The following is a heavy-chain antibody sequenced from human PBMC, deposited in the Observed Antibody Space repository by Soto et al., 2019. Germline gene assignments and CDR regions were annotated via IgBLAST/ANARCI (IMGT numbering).Heavy chain of an antibody. V-gene: IGHV4-30-4*01. J-gene: IGHJ4*02. D-gene: IGHD2-2*01. CDR3: ARDPILPSSTPCY. CDR1: GGSISSGDYY. Sequence: SETLSLTCTVSGGSISSGDYYWSWIRQPPGKGLEWIGYIYYSGSTYYNPSLKSRVTISVDTSKNQFSLKLSSVTAADTAVYYCARDPILPSSTPCYWGQGTLVTVS. CDR2: IYYSGST.